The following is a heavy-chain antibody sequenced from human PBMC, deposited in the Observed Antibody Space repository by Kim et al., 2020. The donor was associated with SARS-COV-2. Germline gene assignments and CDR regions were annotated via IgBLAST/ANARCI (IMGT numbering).Heavy chain of an antibody. V-gene: IGHV1-46*01. CDR3: ARDRGRGRYSSGWSDFDY. J-gene: IGHJ4*02. CDR2: INPSGGST. Sequence: ASVKVSCKASGYTFTSYYMHWVRQAPGQGLEWMGIINPSGGSTSYAQKFQGRVTMTRDTSTSTVYMELSSLRSEDTAVYYCARDRGRGRYSSGWSDFDYWGQGTLVTVSS. CDR1: GYTFTSYY. D-gene: IGHD6-19*01.